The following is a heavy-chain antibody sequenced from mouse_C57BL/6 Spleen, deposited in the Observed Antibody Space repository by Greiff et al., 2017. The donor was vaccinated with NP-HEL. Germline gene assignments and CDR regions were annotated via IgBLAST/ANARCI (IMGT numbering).Heavy chain of an antibody. D-gene: IGHD1-1*01. CDR1: GYTFTDYN. Sequence: EVQLQQSGPELVKPGASVKIPCKASGYTFTDYNMDWVKQSHGKSLEWIGDINPNNGGTIYNQKFKGKATLTVDKSSSTAYMELRSLTSEDTAVYYCERRENYYGSSSYWYFDVWGTGTTVTVSS. CDR2: INPNNGGT. V-gene: IGHV1-18*01. J-gene: IGHJ1*03. CDR3: ERRENYYGSSSYWYFDV.